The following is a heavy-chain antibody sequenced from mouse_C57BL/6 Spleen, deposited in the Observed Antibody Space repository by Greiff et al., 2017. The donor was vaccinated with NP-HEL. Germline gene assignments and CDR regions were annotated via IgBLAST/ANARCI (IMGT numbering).Heavy chain of an antibody. V-gene: IGHV1-50*01. J-gene: IGHJ4*01. CDR3: ARRGYYDRYAMDY. D-gene: IGHD2-4*01. CDR2: IDPSDSYT. CDR1: GYTFTSYG. Sequence: QVQLQQSGAELARPGASVKLSCKASGYTFTSYGISWVKQRTGQGLEWIGEIDPSDSYTNYNQKFKGKATLTVDTSSSTAYMQLSSLTSEDSAVYYCARRGYYDRYAMDYWGQGTSVTVSS.